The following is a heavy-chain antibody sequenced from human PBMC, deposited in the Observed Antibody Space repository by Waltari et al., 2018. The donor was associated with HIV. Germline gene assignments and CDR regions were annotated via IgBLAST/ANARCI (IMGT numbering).Heavy chain of an antibody. CDR2: ISYSSRQI. Sequence: VHLLASGGGLVQPGGSLRPSFAASGFPFRTYTVNWVPQAPGKGLEWIAYISYSSRQIYYGDSVQGRFTISRDNSKNSLYLQMDSLRADDTAVYYCTRTVSSYKYYFDYWGQGTLVTVSS. CDR3: TRTVSSYKYYFDY. J-gene: IGHJ4*02. V-gene: IGHV3-48*04. CDR1: GFPFRTYT. D-gene: IGHD6-13*01.